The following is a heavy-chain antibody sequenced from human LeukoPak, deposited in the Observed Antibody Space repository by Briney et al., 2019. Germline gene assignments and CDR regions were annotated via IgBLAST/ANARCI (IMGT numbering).Heavy chain of an antibody. CDR2: IYFSGTT. D-gene: IGHD3-3*01. CDR3: NRVRDYTGTGERRYFHV. J-gene: IGHJ3*01. V-gene: IGHV4-30-4*08. Sequence: SETLSLTCTVSGGSISSGDYYWSWIRQPPGKGLEWIGHIYFSGTTYYNPSLKSRLTISADTSKNHFSLMLSSVTAEDRSINYWNRVRDYTGTGERRYFHVWGLGKMVTVSS. CDR1: GGSISSGDYY.